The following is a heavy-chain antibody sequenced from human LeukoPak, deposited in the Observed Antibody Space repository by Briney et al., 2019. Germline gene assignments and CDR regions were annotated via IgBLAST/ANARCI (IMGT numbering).Heavy chain of an antibody. Sequence: PSETLTLTCTVWGGFNSYNYCWAWIRQPPGKGPEGIGTIYNSDYTYYKPSLTDRVTISMDTSKNQFSLTVTSVTAADTAVYYCARGRDAYKVGNFWGQGALVTVSS. V-gene: IGHV4-39*07. CDR3: ARGRDAYKVGNF. J-gene: IGHJ4*02. CDR2: IYNSDYT. D-gene: IGHD5-24*01. CDR1: GGFNSYNYC.